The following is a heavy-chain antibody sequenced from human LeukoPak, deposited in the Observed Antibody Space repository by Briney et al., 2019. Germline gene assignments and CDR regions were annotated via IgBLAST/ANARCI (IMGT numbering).Heavy chain of an antibody. CDR1: GYTFTSNY. Sequence: GASVKVSCKASGYTFTSNYIHWVRQAPGQGLEWVGMIYPRDGSTSYAQKFQGRVTMTRDTSISTVYMELSRLRSDDTAVYYCARVGYYESSGYYEYWGQGTLVTVSS. V-gene: IGHV1-46*01. J-gene: IGHJ4*02. CDR2: IYPRDGST. CDR3: ARVGYYESSGYYEY. D-gene: IGHD3-22*01.